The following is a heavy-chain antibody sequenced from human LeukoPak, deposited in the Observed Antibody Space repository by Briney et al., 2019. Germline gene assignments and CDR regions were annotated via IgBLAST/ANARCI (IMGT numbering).Heavy chain of an antibody. CDR1: GYTLSGYW. CDR3: VRGGTSGSGDY. J-gene: IGHJ4*02. CDR2: IKKDGSTI. Sequence: GGSLRLSCAASGYTLSGYWMQWVRQAPGEGLVWVSRIKKDGSTITYTDSVKGRFTMSRDNAQNTLSLEMKSLRVEDTAVYYCVRGGTSGSGDYWGQGTLVTVSA. V-gene: IGHV3-74*01. D-gene: IGHD3-10*01.